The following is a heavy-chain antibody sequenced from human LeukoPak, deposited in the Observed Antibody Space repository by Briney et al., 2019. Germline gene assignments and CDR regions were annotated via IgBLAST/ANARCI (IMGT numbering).Heavy chain of an antibody. CDR1: GGSISSSSYY. J-gene: IGHJ4*02. Sequence: SETLSLTCTVSGGSISSSSYYWGWIRQPPGKGLEWIGSIYYSGSTYYNPSLKSRVTISVDTSKNQFSLKLSSVTAADTAVYYCATRRGQTYYYDSSGYPFDYWGQGTLVTVSS. V-gene: IGHV4-39*07. CDR2: IYYSGST. CDR3: ATRRGQTYYYDSSGYPFDY. D-gene: IGHD3-22*01.